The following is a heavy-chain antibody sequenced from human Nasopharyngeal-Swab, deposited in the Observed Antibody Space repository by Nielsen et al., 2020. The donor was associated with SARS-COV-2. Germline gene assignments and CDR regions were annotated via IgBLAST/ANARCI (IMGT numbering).Heavy chain of an antibody. D-gene: IGHD1-26*01. J-gene: IGHJ4*02. CDR1: GLSFSNAW. V-gene: IGHV3-15*01. Sequence: GASLEISRAVSGLSFSNAWMSWARQVPGKGLEWVAHITRKSDGGTTRYTAPVKDRFTISRDDSQDTVYLQMNNLQIEDTAVYYCAGSFLGYWGQGTLVTVSS. CDR3: AGSFLGY. CDR2: ITRKSDGGTT.